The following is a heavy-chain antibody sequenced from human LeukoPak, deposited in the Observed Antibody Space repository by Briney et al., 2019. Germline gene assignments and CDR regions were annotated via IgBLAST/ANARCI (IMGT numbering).Heavy chain of an antibody. J-gene: IGHJ4*02. CDR3: ARLRGYTYGPPGY. D-gene: IGHD5-18*01. V-gene: IGHV4-39*01. Sequence: SETLSLTCTVSGASISSSTYYWGWIRQPPGKGLEWIGSIYYSGDTYYNPPLKSRVTISVDTSKNQFSLNLSSVTAADTAIYYCARLRGYTYGPPGYWGQGTMVTVSS. CDR1: GASISSSTYY. CDR2: IYYSGDT.